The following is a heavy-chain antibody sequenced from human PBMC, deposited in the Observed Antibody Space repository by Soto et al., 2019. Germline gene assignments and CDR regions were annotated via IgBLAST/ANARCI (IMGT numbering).Heavy chain of an antibody. CDR2: ISWNSGSI. V-gene: IGHV3-9*01. J-gene: IGHJ4*02. CDR3: AMAGYSSGWYSTFDY. Sequence: DVQLVESGGGLVQPGRSLRLSCAASGFTFDDYAMHWVRQAPGKGLEWVSGISWNSGSIGYADSVKGRFTISRDNAKNSLYLQMNSLRAEDTALYYCAMAGYSSGWYSTFDYWGQGTLVTVSS. D-gene: IGHD6-19*01. CDR1: GFTFDDYA.